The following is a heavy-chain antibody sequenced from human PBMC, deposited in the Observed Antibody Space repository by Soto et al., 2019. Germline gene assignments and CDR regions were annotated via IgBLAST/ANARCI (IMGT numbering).Heavy chain of an antibody. CDR3: ARDSGQWLATSDIDY. CDR2: IWYDGSNK. D-gene: IGHD6-19*01. CDR1: EFSLSRYG. J-gene: IGHJ4*02. Sequence: PVRPLSLSCAAAEFSLSRYGMXRVIQAPGKGLEWMAVIWYDGSNKYYADSVKGRFTISRDSSKNTLYLQMNSLRAEDTAVYYCARDSGQWLATSDIDYWGQGTLVTVSS. V-gene: IGHV3-33*01.